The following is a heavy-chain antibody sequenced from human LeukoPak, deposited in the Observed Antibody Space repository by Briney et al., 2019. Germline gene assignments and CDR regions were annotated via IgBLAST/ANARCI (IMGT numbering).Heavy chain of an antibody. CDR2: TYYRSKWYN. V-gene: IGHV6-1*01. CDR3: TRQYSSGWSYYYGLDV. D-gene: IGHD6-19*01. Sequence: SQTLSLTCAISGDSVSSTTAAWNWIRQSPSRGLEWLGRTYYRSKWYNDYAVSVRGRITINPDTSKNHFSLQLNSVTPEDTAVYYCTRQYSSGWSYYYGLDVWGQGTTVTVSS. CDR1: GDSVSSTTAA. J-gene: IGHJ6*02.